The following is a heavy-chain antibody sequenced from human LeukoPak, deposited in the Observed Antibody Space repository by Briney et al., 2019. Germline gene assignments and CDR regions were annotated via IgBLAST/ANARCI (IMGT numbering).Heavy chain of an antibody. J-gene: IGHJ3*02. D-gene: IGHD3-22*01. CDR1: GFTFSSYS. CDR3: AKPYYYDSSGYDFDI. CDR2: ISSSSSTI. V-gene: IGHV3-48*01. Sequence: GGSLRLSCAASGFTFSSYSMNWVRQAPGKGLEWVSYISSSSSTIYYADSVKGRFTISRDNSKNTLYLQMNSLRAEDAAVYYCAKPYYYDSSGYDFDIWGQGTMVTVSS.